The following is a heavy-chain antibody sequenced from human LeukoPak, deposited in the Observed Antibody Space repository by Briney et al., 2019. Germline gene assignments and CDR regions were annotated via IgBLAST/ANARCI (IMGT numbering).Heavy chain of an antibody. CDR1: GGTFSNCA. J-gene: IGHJ4*02. Sequence: GASVKVSCKASGGTFSNCAISWVRQAPGQGLEWMGGIIPIFDTPNYAQKFQGRVTITADESTSTAYMELSSLRSEDTAMYYCARASIAVTGKFDYWGQGTLVTVSS. D-gene: IGHD6-19*01. CDR2: IIPIFDTP. CDR3: ARASIAVTGKFDY. V-gene: IGHV1-69*13.